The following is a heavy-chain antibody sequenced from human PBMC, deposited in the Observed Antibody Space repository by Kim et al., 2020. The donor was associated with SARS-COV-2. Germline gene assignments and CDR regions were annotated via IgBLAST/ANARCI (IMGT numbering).Heavy chain of an antibody. CDR3: ARGRGYFDY. J-gene: IGHJ4*02. D-gene: IGHD3-10*01. Sequence: GSTYYSPSIKSRVTISVDTSKNQCSLKLSSVTAADTAVYYCARGRGYFDYWGQGTLVTVSS. V-gene: IGHV4-31*02. CDR2: GST.